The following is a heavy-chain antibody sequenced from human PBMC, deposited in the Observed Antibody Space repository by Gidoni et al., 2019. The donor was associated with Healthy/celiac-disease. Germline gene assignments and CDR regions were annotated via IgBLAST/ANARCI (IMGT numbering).Heavy chain of an antibody. CDR2: IYYSGST. CDR3: ARGRIVATMVMEDY. Sequence: QLQLQESGPGLAKPSETPSLTSTFSGGSISRSSSYWGWIRQPPGKGLEWIGSIYYSGSTYYNPSLKSRVTISVDTSKNQFSLKLSSVTAADTAVYYCARGRIVATMVMEDYWGQGTLVTVSS. D-gene: IGHD5-12*01. J-gene: IGHJ4*02. CDR1: GGSISRSSSY. V-gene: IGHV4-39*01.